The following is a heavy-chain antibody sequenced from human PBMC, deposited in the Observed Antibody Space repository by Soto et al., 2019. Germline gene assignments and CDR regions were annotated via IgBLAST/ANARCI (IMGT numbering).Heavy chain of an antibody. Sequence: QLQLQESGPGLAKPSETLSLTCTVSGGSISTSCYYCVWIRQSPGQRLEWLGSITSIGTTYYNPSLKSRVTISIDTSKNHFSLKLSSVIAADTAVYYCARKLLTGYYGMDVWGQGATVIVSS. CDR3: ARKLLTGYYGMDV. J-gene: IGHJ6*02. CDR1: GGSISTSCYY. CDR2: ITSIGTT. D-gene: IGHD6-6*01. V-gene: IGHV4-39*02.